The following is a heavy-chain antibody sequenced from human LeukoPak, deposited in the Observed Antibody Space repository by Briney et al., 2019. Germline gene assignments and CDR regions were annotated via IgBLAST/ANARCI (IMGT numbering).Heavy chain of an antibody. J-gene: IGHJ5*02. D-gene: IGHD3-3*01. CDR1: GGSISSYY. V-gene: IGHV4-4*07. Sequence: KPSETLSLTCTVSGGSISSYYWSWIRQPAGKGLEWIGRIYTSGSTNYNPSLKSRVTMSVDTSKNQFSLKLSSVTAADTAVYYCARETPITIFGVVIIGGYDNWFDPWGQGTLVTVSS. CDR3: ARETPITIFGVVIIGGYDNWFDP. CDR2: IYTSGST.